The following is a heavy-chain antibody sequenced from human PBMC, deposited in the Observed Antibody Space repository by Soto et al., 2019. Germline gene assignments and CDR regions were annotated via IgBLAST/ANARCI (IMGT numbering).Heavy chain of an antibody. Sequence: EVQLLESGGALVQPGGSLRLSCAASGFTFSGYAMNWVRQAPGKGLEWVSIITGSGTGTYYADSVKGRFTISRDNSKNTLYLQMNSLRADDTARYYCAKVRANSGTSSDHWGQGTLVTVSS. D-gene: IGHD1-26*01. V-gene: IGHV3-23*01. J-gene: IGHJ4*02. CDR2: ITGSGTGT. CDR3: AKVRANSGTSSDH. CDR1: GFTFSGYA.